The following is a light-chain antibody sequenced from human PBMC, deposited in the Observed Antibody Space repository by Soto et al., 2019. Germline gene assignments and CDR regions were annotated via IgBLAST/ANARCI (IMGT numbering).Light chain of an antibody. Sequence: QSALTQPASVSGSPGQSITISCTGTSSDVGGYNYVSWYQQHPGKAPKLMIYEVSNRPSGVSNRFSGSKSGNTASLTISGLQAEDEADYYCSSYTTITLWVFGGGTKLTVL. V-gene: IGLV2-14*01. J-gene: IGLJ3*02. CDR3: SSYTTITLWV. CDR1: SSDVGGYNY. CDR2: EVS.